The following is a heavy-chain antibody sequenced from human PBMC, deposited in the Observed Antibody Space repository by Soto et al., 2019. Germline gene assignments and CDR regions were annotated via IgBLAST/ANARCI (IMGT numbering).Heavy chain of an antibody. CDR1: GFSLTTTEVA. D-gene: IGHD6-13*01. CDR3: ARCAAAAGTFDY. Sequence: SGPTLVNRTQSLTLTCSFSGFSLTTTEVAVGWILQPPGKALEWLALIYWDDDKRYSPSLKISLTITKDTAKNQVVLTMTNMDPVDTAIYYFARCAAAAGTFDYWCQGILVTVS. CDR2: IYWDDDK. V-gene: IGHV2-5*02. J-gene: IGHJ4*02.